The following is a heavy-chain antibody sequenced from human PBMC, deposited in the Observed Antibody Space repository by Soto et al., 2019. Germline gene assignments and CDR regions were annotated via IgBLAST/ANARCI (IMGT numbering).Heavy chain of an antibody. J-gene: IGHJ4*02. Sequence: QITLKESGPTVVNPTQTLTLTCTFSGFSLSTSGVGVGWIRKPPGKALEWLALIYWDDDKRYSPSLKSRLTITKDTSKNQVVLTMTNMDPVDTATYYCAHRPSYCSGGSCYSGFDYWGQGTLVTVSS. V-gene: IGHV2-5*02. CDR1: GFSLSTSGVG. CDR2: IYWDDDK. D-gene: IGHD2-15*01. CDR3: AHRPSYCSGGSCYSGFDY.